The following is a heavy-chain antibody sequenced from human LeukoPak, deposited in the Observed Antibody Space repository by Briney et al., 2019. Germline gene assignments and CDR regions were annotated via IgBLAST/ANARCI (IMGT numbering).Heavy chain of an antibody. V-gene: IGHV1-69*13. CDR3: ARGYSTAGIPNYYYYGMDV. Sequence: SVKVSCKASGYTFTGYYMHWVRQAPGQGLEWMGGIIPIFGTANYAQKFQGRVTITADESTSTAYMELSSLRSEDTAVYYCARGYSTAGIPNYYYYGMDVWGQGTTVTVSS. D-gene: IGHD1-14*01. CDR2: IIPIFGTA. J-gene: IGHJ6*02. CDR1: GYTFTGYY.